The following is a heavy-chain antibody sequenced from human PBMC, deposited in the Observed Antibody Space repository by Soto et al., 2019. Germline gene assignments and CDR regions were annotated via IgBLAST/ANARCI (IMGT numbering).Heavy chain of an antibody. CDR2: MNPNSGNT. J-gene: IGHJ5*02. CDR3: ARVIMYGDNSRWFDP. CDR1: GYTFTSYE. D-gene: IGHD4-17*01. Sequence: QVQLVQSGAEVKKPGASVKVSCKASGYTFTSYEINWVRQATGQGFEYLGWMNPNSGNTGYVKKFQGRVTMTSDTSMSTADMELRSLPSEDTAVYYCARVIMYGDNSRWFDPWGPGTLVTVSS. V-gene: IGHV1-8*01.